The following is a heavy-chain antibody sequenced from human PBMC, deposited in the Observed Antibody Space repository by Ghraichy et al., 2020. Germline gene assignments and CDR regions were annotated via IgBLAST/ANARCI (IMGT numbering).Heavy chain of an antibody. CDR1: GFTFSGSA. J-gene: IGHJ4*02. CDR3: TRHGSSPTYYYDHSGPTPFDY. CDR2: IRSKANSYGT. Sequence: GGSLRLSCAASGFTFSGSAMDWVRHASGKGLEWVGRIRSKANSYGTEYAESVKGRFTISRDDSKNTAFLQMNSLKTEDTAVYYCTRHGSSPTYYYDHSGPTPFDYWGQGTLVTVSS. D-gene: IGHD3-22*01. V-gene: IGHV3-73*01.